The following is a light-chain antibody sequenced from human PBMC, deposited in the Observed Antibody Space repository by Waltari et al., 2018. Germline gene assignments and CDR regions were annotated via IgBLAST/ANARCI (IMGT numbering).Light chain of an antibody. CDR1: QSVARA. V-gene: IGKV3-20*01. CDR2: NTY. J-gene: IGKJ1*01. CDR3: QNYVRLPAT. Sequence: EIVLTQSPGTLSLSPGERATLSCRASQSVARALAWYQQKPGQPPRLLIYNTYTRATGVPDRFSGGGSGTDFSLTISRLESEDFAVYYCQNYVRLPATFGQGTKVEIK.